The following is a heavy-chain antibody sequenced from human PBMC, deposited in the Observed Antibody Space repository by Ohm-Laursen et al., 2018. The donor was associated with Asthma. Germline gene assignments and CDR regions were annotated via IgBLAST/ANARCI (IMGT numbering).Heavy chain of an antibody. J-gene: IGHJ4*02. CDR3: VRHRAYSFDF. CDR2: IYHSGFT. V-gene: IGHV4-34*08. D-gene: IGHD2-21*01. CDR1: GYTFSRYS. Sequence: SLRLSCAASGYTFSRYSIHWIRQAPGKGLEWIGEIYHSGFTNYRPSLQSRVAMFVDKSENRFSMRLTAVNAADTAVYYCVRHRAYSFDFWGQGIMVTVSS.